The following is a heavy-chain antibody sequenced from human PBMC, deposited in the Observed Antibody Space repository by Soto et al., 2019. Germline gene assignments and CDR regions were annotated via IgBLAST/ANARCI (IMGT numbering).Heavy chain of an antibody. D-gene: IGHD5-18*01. V-gene: IGHV4-39*01. Sequence: SETLSLTCTVSGPSIRSSSCYWASTRQPPGKGLEWIGSIYYSGSTYYTPSLKSRVTISVDTSKNQFSLKLSSVTAADTAVYYCACIFSGGYGYGFYYYGMDVWGQGTTVT. CDR3: ACIFSGGYGYGFYYYGMDV. J-gene: IGHJ6*02. CDR2: IYYSGST. CDR1: GPSIRSSSCY.